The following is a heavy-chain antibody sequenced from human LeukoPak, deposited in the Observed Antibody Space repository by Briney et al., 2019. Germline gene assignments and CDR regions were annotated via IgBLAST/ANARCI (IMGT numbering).Heavy chain of an antibody. CDR3: ASSLDYYGSGSYFGY. D-gene: IGHD3-10*01. Sequence: GESLKISCKGSGYSFTSYWIGWVRQMPGKGLEWMGIIYPGDSDTRYSPSFQGQVTISADKSISTAYLQWSSLKASDTAMYYCASSLDYYGSGSYFGYWGQGTLVTVSS. J-gene: IGHJ4*02. V-gene: IGHV5-51*01. CDR2: IYPGDSDT. CDR1: GYSFTSYW.